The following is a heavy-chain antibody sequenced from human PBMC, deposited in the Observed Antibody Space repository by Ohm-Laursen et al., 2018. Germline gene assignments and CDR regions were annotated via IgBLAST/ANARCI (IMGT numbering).Heavy chain of an antibody. Sequence: GASVKVSCKSSGYTFSNYYMHWVRQAPGQGLEWMGIINPNDGSTSYAQKFQGRVTMTRDTSTSTVYMDLSSLRSEDTAVYYCARDQGLFDSSGYYGYWGQGTLVTVSS. CDR3: ARDQGLFDSSGYYGY. CDR1: GYTFSNYY. D-gene: IGHD3-22*01. V-gene: IGHV1-46*01. J-gene: IGHJ4*02. CDR2: INPNDGST.